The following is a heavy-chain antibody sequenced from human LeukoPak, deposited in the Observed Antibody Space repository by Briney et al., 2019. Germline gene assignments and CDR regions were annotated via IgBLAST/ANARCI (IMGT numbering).Heavy chain of an antibody. D-gene: IGHD6-19*01. CDR2: ISYDGSNK. CDR3: ARDRSGYSSGWYIYYGMDV. CDR1: GFTFSSYA. V-gene: IGHV3-30*04. Sequence: PGGSLRLSCAASGFTFSSYAMHWVRQAPGKGLEWVAVISYDGSNKYYADSVKGRFTISRDNSKNTLYLQMNSLRAEDTAVYYCARDRSGYSSGWYIYYGMDVWGKGTTVTVSS. J-gene: IGHJ6*04.